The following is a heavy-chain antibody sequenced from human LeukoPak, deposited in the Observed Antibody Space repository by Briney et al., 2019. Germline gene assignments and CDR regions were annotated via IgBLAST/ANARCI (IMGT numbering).Heavy chain of an antibody. CDR1: GFTVSSNY. J-gene: IGHJ6*02. CDR2: IYSGGST. CDR3: AGSIAAAGTLGDYYGMDV. Sequence: GGSLRLSCAASGFTVSSNYMSWVRQAPGKGLEWVSVIYSGGSTYYADSVKGRFTISRDNSKNTLYLQMNSLRAEDTAVYYCAGSIAAAGTLGDYYGMDVWGQGTTVNVSS. D-gene: IGHD6-13*01. V-gene: IGHV3-66*01.